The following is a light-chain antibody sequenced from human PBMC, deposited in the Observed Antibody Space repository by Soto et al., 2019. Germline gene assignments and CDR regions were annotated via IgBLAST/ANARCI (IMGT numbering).Light chain of an antibody. CDR3: QQYGSSPPYT. J-gene: IGKJ2*01. CDR1: QSVSSSY. Sequence: EIVLTQSPGTLSLSPGERATLSCRASQSVSSSYLAWYQQKPGQAPRLLIYGASSMATGVPDRFSGSESGTDFSRTISRLEPEDCAGYYCQQYGSSPPYTFGQRTKLEIK. CDR2: GAS. V-gene: IGKV3-20*01.